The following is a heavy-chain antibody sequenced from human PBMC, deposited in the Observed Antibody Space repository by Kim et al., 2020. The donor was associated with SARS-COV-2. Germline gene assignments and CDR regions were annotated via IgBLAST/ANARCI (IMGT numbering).Heavy chain of an antibody. V-gene: IGHV3-30*18. CDR1: GFTFSIYG. CDR2: ISYDGSSE. Sequence: GGSLRLSCAASGFTFSIYGIHWVRQAPGKGLEWVAVISYDGSSEYYLDSVKGRFTISRDNSKNTLYLQMNSLRAEDTAVYYCAKDAAPYGDYVTVPNWLDPWGQGTRVTASS. CDR3: AKDAAPYGDYVTVPNWLDP. J-gene: IGHJ5*02. D-gene: IGHD4-17*01.